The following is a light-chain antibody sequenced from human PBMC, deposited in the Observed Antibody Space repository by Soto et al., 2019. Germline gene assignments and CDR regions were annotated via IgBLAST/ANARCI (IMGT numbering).Light chain of an antibody. Sequence: EIVLTQSPGTLSLSPGERATLSCRASQSVSSSHLAWYQQKPGQAPRLLIYGASNRATGIPDRVSGSGSGTDFTLTISRLEPEDFAVYYCQQYGTSPRTFGQGTKVDI. J-gene: IGKJ1*01. CDR2: GAS. V-gene: IGKV3-20*01. CDR1: QSVSSSH. CDR3: QQYGTSPRT.